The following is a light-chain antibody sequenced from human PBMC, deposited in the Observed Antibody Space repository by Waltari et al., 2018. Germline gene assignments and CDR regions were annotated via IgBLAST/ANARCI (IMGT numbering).Light chain of an antibody. CDR3: SSYAGSNNLL. CDR1: SSDVGTYNY. CDR2: EVT. V-gene: IGLV2-8*01. Sequence: QSALTQPPSASGSPGQSVTISCTGTSSDVGTYNYVPLFQQHPGKAPNLMIYEVTKRPSGVPDRFSGSKSGNTASLTVSGLQAEDEADYYCSSYAGSNNLLFGGGTKLTVL. J-gene: IGLJ2*01.